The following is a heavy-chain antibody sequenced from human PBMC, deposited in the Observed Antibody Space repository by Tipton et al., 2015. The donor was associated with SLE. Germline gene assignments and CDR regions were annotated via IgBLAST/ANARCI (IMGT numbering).Heavy chain of an antibody. CDR3: AKTSSRYPYFDY. V-gene: IGHV4-39*01. CDR1: GGSISSSSYY. D-gene: IGHD6-13*01. CDR2: IYYSGST. Sequence: TLSLTCTVSGGSISSSSYYWGWLRQPPGKGLEWIGSIYYSGSTYYNPSLKSRVTISVDTSKNQFSLKLSSVTAADTAVYYCAKTSSRYPYFDYWGQGTLVTGSS. J-gene: IGHJ4*02.